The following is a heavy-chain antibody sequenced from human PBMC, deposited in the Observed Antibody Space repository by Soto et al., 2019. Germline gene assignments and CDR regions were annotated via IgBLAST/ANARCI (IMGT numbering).Heavy chain of an antibody. CDR2: ISSTTNYI. V-gene: IGHV3-21*06. J-gene: IGHJ4*02. Sequence: GGSLRLSCAASGFTFTRYSMNWVRQAPGKGLEWVSSISSTTNYIYYGDSMKGRFTISRDNAKNSLYLEMNSLSAEDTAVYYCARESEDLTSNFDYWGQGTLVTVSS. CDR3: ARESEDLTSNFDY. CDR1: GFTFTRYS.